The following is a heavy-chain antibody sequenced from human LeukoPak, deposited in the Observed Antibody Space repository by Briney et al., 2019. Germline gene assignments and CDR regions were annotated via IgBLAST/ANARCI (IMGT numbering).Heavy chain of an antibody. CDR3: ARPAGYNWFDP. V-gene: IGHV3-74*01. D-gene: IGHD6-19*01. J-gene: IGHJ5*02. CDR2: INSDGSST. CDR1: GGSISNSNSY. Sequence: ETLSLTCTVSGGSISNSNSYWAWVRQSPGKGLEWVSGINSDGSSTSYADSVKGRFTISRDNAKNTLYLQMNSLRPEDTAVYYCARPAGYNWFDPWGQGTLVTVSS.